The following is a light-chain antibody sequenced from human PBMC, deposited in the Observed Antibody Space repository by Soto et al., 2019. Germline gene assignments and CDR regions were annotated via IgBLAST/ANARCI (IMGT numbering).Light chain of an antibody. CDR1: QSVSSS. CDR3: QQYYQWPT. Sequence: IVLTQSPATLSVSPGERATLSCRASQSVSSSLAWYQRKPGQAPRLLIYGTSTRATGIPDRISGSGSGTEFTLTISSLQSEDFAFYYCQQYYQWPTFGGGTTVEIK. J-gene: IGKJ4*01. CDR2: GTS. V-gene: IGKV3-15*01.